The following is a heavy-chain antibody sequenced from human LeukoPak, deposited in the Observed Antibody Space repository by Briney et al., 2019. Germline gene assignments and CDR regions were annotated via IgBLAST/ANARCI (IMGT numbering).Heavy chain of an antibody. D-gene: IGHD3-22*01. CDR3: ARDLSDYYDSPRAFDI. J-gene: IGHJ3*02. Sequence: SETLSLTCTVSGGSISSYYWSWIRQPPGKGLEWIGYIYYSGSTNYNPSLKSRVTISVDTSKNQFSLKPSSVTAADTAVYYCARDLSDYYDSPRAFDIWGQGTMVTVSS. CDR1: GGSISSYY. CDR2: IYYSGST. V-gene: IGHV4-59*01.